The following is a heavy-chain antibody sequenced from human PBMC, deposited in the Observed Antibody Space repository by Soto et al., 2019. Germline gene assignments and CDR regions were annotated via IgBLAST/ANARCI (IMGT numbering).Heavy chain of an antibody. Sequence: LRLSCAASGFTFSSYGMHWVRQAPGKGPECLAVISYDGSDKYYGDSVKGRFTISRDDSKNTLFLQMNSLRAEDTALYYCAKDYYDRSGYTIYYYYGMDVWGQGTTVTVSS. V-gene: IGHV3-30*18. D-gene: IGHD3-22*01. CDR2: ISYDGSDK. J-gene: IGHJ6*02. CDR3: AKDYYDRSGYTIYYYYGMDV. CDR1: GFTFSSYG.